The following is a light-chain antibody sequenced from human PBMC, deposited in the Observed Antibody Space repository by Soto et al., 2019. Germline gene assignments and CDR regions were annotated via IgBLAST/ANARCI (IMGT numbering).Light chain of an antibody. Sequence: VMTQSPATLSVSPGERATLSCRASQSVGSNLAWYQQKPGQAPRLLIFGASSRATGVPARFSGSGSGTEFTLTINSLQSEDFAVYFCQQYDNLPLTFGPGTKVDI. CDR3: QQYDNLPLT. CDR1: QSVGSN. CDR2: GAS. J-gene: IGKJ3*01. V-gene: IGKV3-15*01.